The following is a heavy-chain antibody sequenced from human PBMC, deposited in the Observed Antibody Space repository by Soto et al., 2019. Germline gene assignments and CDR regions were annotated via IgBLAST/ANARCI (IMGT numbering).Heavy chain of an antibody. CDR2: IHYFGST. D-gene: IGHD1-26*01. J-gene: IGHJ4*02. V-gene: IGHV4-61*01. Sequence: QVQLQESGPGLVKPSETLSLTCTVSGGSLNSSSYYWSWIRQPPGKGLEWIGYIHYFGSTKYNPSLESRGVISVDTSKNQFSLKVPSVTAADTAKYFCARGGSYVGFDSWGQGARVTVSS. CDR1: GGSLNSSSYY. CDR3: ARGGSYVGFDS.